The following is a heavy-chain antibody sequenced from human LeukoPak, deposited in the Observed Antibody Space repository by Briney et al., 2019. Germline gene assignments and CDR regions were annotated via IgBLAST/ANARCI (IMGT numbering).Heavy chain of an antibody. CDR1: GFTFSTYS. CDR2: ISSSSTYV. CDR3: GNIPGVGWGHAFDI. V-gene: IGHV3-21*04. Sequence: GGSLRLPCAASGFTFSTYSMKWVRQAPGKGLEWVSSISSSSTYVHYADSVKGRFTISRDNSKNTLYLQMNSLRAEDTAVYYCGNIPGVGWGHAFDIWGQGTMVTVSS. D-gene: IGHD1-26*01. J-gene: IGHJ3*02.